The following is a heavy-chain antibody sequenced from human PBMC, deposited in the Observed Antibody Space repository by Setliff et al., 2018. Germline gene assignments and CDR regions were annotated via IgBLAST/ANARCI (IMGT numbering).Heavy chain of an antibody. CDR2: IFYSGDT. V-gene: IGHV4-59*02. CDR1: GASVRSHY. CDR3: ARDRTYYGSGTCTRWFDY. J-gene: IGHJ4*02. D-gene: IGHD3-10*01. Sequence: SETLSLTCTVSGASVRSHYWSWIRQPPGKGLEWIGFIFYSGDTKSNPSLKSRVTMSVDTSKNQFSLKLSSVTAADTTVYYYARDRTYYGSGTCTRWFDYWGQGTLVTVSS.